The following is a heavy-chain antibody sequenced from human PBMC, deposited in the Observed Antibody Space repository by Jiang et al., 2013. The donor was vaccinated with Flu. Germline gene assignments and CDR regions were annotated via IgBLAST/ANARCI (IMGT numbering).Heavy chain of an antibody. D-gene: IGHD1-26*01. J-gene: IGHJ4*02. CDR2: IRNKGHSHTT. Sequence: QLVESGGGLVQPGGSLRLSCAASGFIFSDQHLDWVRQAPGKGLEWVARIRNKGHSHTTEYAASVKGRFTISRDDSKNSLYLQMNSLKTEDTAFYYCARVAAWVGACDENDYWGQGTLVIVSS. CDR1: GFIFSDQH. V-gene: IGHV3-72*01. CDR3: ARVAAWVGACDENDY.